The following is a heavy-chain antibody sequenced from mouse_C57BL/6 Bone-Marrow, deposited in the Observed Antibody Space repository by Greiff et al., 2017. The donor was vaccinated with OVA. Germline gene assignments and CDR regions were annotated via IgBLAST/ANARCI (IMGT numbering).Heavy chain of an antibody. CDR3: ARGWGTAWFAY. J-gene: IGHJ3*01. Sequence: EVKLVESGPVLVKPGASVKMSCKASGYTFTDYYMNWVKQSHGKSLEWIGVINPYNGGTSYNQKFKGKATLTVDKSSSTAYMELNSLTSEDSAVYYCARGWGTAWFAYWGQGTLVTVSA. CDR1: GYTFTDYY. V-gene: IGHV1-19*01. CDR2: INPYNGGT. D-gene: IGHD1-1*02.